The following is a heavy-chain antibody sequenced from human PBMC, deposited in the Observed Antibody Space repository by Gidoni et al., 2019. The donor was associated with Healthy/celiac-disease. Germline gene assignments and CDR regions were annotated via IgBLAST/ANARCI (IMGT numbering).Heavy chain of an antibody. Sequence: QVQRVQSGDEGKKPGAAVRGSGKASGYTCPSYAVHWVRQAPGQRLEWMGWLNAGNGNTKSSQKFQGRVTITRDTSARTAYMALSSLRSEDTAVYYCASGNWNYGFYFDYWGQGTLVTVSS. CDR3: ASGNWNYGFYFDY. D-gene: IGHD1-7*01. V-gene: IGHV1-3*01. J-gene: IGHJ4*02. CDR2: LNAGNGNT. CDR1: GYTCPSYA.